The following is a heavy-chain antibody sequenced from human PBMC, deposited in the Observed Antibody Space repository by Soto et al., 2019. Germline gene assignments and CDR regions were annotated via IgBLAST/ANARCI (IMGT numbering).Heavy chain of an antibody. CDR3: ARDRSTSDY. V-gene: IGHV1-18*01. Sequence: ASVKVSCKASGYTFTNYGISWVRQAPGQGLGWMGWISVYNGKTDYAQKFQDRVTMATDTSTNTVYMELKSLTSDDTAVYYCARDRSTSDYWGQGTQVTVSS. CDR2: ISVYNGKT. J-gene: IGHJ4*02. D-gene: IGHD2-2*01. CDR1: GYTFTNYG.